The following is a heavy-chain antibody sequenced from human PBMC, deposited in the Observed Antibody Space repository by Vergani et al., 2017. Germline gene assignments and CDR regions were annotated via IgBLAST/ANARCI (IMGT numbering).Heavy chain of an antibody. J-gene: IGHJ6*02. V-gene: IGHV4-59*11. CDR2: IYNSGST. D-gene: IGHD3-16*01. Sequence: QVQLQESGPGLVKPSETLSLTCTVSGGSISSHYWSWIRQPPGKGLEWIGYIYNSGSTNYNPSLKSRVTISVDTSKNQFSLKLSSVTAADTAVYYCARAVMITFGGVIYYYYGMDVWGQGTTVTVSS. CDR1: GGSISSHY. CDR3: ARAVMITFGGVIYYYYGMDV.